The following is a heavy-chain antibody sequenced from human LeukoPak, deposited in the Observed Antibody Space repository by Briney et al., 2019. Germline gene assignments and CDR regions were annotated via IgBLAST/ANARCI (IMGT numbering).Heavy chain of an antibody. V-gene: IGHV4-59*01. D-gene: IGHD5-24*01. CDR1: GGSISSYY. CDR3: ARVRNYPDAFDI. J-gene: IGHJ3*02. CDR2: ICDSGRT. Sequence: SETLSLTCTVSGGSISSYYWSWIRQPPGKGLEWIGYICDSGRTNYNPSLKSRLTISVDTSKNQFSLKLTSVTAADTAIYYCARVRNYPDAFDIWGQGTMVTVSS.